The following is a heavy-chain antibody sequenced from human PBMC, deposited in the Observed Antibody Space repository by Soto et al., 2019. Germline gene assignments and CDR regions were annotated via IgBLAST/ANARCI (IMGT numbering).Heavy chain of an antibody. CDR1: GGNPRKYC. V-gene: IGHV1-69*01. D-gene: IGHD3-22*01. Sequence: SGEGSRQGSGGNPRKYCISWVGHGPRQGFGCIVAIIPVFGTPNYAQKFQDRVTITADESTTTVYMEVRSLTSEDTAVYYCARGDATKIVVTTYYAMDVWGQGTTVTVS. CDR2: IIPVFGTP. J-gene: IGHJ6*01. CDR3: ARGDATKIVVTTYYAMDV.